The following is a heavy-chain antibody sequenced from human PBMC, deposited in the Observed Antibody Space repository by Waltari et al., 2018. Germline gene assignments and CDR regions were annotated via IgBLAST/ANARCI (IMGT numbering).Heavy chain of an antibody. CDR1: GYAISSGSH. J-gene: IGHJ4*02. D-gene: IGHD6-19*01. Sequence: QVQLQESGPGLVKPSETLSRTCAGSGYAISSGSHWGWMRQPPGKGLEWIGSINHSGNTYYNPSLKSRVTISVDTSKNQFSLNLSSVTAADTAVYYCARVAGPCDYWGQGTVVTVSS. CDR3: ARVAGPCDY. V-gene: IGHV4-38-2*01. CDR2: INHSGNT.